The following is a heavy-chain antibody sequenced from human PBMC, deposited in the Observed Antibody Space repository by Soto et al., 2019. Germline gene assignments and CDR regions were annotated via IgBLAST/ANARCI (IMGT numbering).Heavy chain of an antibody. V-gene: IGHV3-30*18. CDR1: GFSFRSYG. J-gene: IGHJ4*02. CDR3: AKVGAAALN. CDR2: ISYDGSNT. Sequence: QVQLVESGGGVVQPGRSLRLSCGGSGFSFRSYGRHWVRQAPGKGLEWVASISYDGSNTYSADSVKGRFTISRDNSNNTLYLQMNSLRAEDTAVYYCAKVGAAALNWGQGTLVTVSS. D-gene: IGHD6-13*01.